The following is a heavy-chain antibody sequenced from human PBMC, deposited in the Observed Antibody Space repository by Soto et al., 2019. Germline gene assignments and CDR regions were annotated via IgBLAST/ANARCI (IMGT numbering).Heavy chain of an antibody. CDR3: ARTTVTYSFDY. Sequence: SETLSLTCAVSGYSITTGFYWGWIRQPPGKGLEWIGYVYSDGSTYYNPSLKSRLTISVDTSRNQFSLKLTSVTAADTAVYFCARTTVTYSFDYWGQGTLATVS. CDR1: GYSITTGFY. J-gene: IGHJ4*02. D-gene: IGHD4-17*01. V-gene: IGHV4-38-2*01. CDR2: VYSDGST.